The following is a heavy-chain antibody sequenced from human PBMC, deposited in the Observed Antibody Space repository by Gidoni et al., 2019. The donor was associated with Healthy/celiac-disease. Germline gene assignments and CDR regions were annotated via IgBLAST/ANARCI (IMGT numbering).Heavy chain of an antibody. CDR3: ARAVAGGSEDY. D-gene: IGHD6-19*01. CDR2: ISSSSSYI. J-gene: IGHJ4*02. V-gene: IGHV3-21*01. CDR1: GFTFSSYS. Sequence: DVQLVESGGGLVKPGGSLRLSCAASGFTFSSYSMNWDRQAPGKGLEWVSSISSSSSYIYYADAVKGRFTISRDNAKNSLYLQMNSLRAEDTAVYYCARAVAGGSEDYWGQGTLVTVSS.